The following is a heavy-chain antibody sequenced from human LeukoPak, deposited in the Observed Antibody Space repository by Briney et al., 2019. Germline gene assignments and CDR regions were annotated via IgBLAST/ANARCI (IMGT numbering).Heavy chain of an antibody. D-gene: IGHD1-26*01. Sequence: SETLSLTCTVSGGSISSGSYYWSWIRQPAGKGLEWIGYAYYSGSTNYNPSLKGRVTISVDTSKNHFSLKLNSVTAADTAVYYCARSGTVGAMPVWGQGTLVTVSS. J-gene: IGHJ4*02. CDR1: GGSISSGSYY. V-gene: IGHV4-61*10. CDR2: AYYSGST. CDR3: ARSGTVGAMPV.